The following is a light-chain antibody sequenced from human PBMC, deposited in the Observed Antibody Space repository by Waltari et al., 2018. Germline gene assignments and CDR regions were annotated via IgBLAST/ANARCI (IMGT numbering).Light chain of an antibody. Sequence: QSALTQPASVSGSPGQSIPISCTGTSSDVGSYNVVSWYQQHPGKAPKLMIYEVSKRPSGVSNRFSGSKSGNTASLTISGLQAEDEADYYCCSYAGSSTWVFGGGTKLTVL. CDR1: SSDVGSYNV. CDR2: EVS. V-gene: IGLV2-23*02. CDR3: CSYAGSSTWV. J-gene: IGLJ3*02.